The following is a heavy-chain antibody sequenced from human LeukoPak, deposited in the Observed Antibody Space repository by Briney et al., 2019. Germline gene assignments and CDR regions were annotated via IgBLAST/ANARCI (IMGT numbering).Heavy chain of an antibody. CDR3: AKHTGYSYGHFDY. D-gene: IGHD5-18*01. CDR2: IKQDGSEK. Sequence: PGGSLRLSCAASGFTFSSYWMSWVRQAPGKGLEWVANIKQDGSEKYYVDSVKGRFTISRDNAKNSLYLQMNSLRAEDTAMYYCAKHTGYSYGHFDYWGQGTLVTVSS. V-gene: IGHV3-7*01. J-gene: IGHJ4*02. CDR1: GFTFSSYW.